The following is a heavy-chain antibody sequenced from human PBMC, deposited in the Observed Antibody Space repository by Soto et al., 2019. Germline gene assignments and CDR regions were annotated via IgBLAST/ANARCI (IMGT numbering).Heavy chain of an antibody. D-gene: IGHD3-16*01. Sequence: ASVKVSCKASGYTFTYRYLHWVRQAPGQALEWMGWITPFNGNTNYAQKFQDRVTITRDRSMSTAYMELSSLRSEDTAMYYCAGGTYYYGMDVWGQGTTVTVSS. V-gene: IGHV1-45*02. CDR2: ITPFNGNT. CDR3: AGGTYYYGMDV. J-gene: IGHJ6*02. CDR1: GYTFTYRY.